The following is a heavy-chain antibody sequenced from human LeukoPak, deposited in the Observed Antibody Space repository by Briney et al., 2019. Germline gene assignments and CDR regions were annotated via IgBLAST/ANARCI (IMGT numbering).Heavy chain of an antibody. D-gene: IGHD2-15*01. J-gene: IGHJ4*02. Sequence: PSETLSLTCAVYGGSFSGYYWSWIRQPPGKGLEWIGETNHSGSTNYNPSLKSRVTISVDTSKNQFSLKLSSVTAADTAVYYCASGVAVRDYWGQGTLVTVSS. CDR3: ASGVAVRDY. V-gene: IGHV4-34*01. CDR2: TNHSGST. CDR1: GGSFSGYY.